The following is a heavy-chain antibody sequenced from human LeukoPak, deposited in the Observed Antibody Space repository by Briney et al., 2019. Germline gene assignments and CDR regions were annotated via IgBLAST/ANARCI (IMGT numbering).Heavy chain of an antibody. J-gene: IGHJ4*02. V-gene: IGHV3-53*01. CDR1: GLTVSSNY. Sequence: GGALRLSCASSGLTVSSNYMSWVRQAPGKGVEWVSIIYSGGSTFYADSVKGRFTISRDNSKNTLYLQMNSLRAEDTAVYYCARVTYGSGTYGAFDYWGQGTLVTVSS. D-gene: IGHD3-10*01. CDR2: IYSGGST. CDR3: ARVTYGSGTYGAFDY.